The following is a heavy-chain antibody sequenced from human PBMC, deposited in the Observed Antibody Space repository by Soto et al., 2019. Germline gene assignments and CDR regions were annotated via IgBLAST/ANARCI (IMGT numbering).Heavy chain of an antibody. CDR3: ARVQVLWFGEHTADYYYAIDV. J-gene: IGHJ6*01. Sequence: SQTLSLTCAISGDSVSSNSAAWNWIRQSPSRGLEWLGRTYYRSKWYNDYAVSVKSRITINPDTSKNQFSLQLNSVTPEDTAVYYCARVQVLWFGEHTADYYYAIDVWEQGTMVTVSS. CDR1: GDSVSSNSAA. D-gene: IGHD3-10*01. V-gene: IGHV6-1*01. CDR2: TYYRSKWYN.